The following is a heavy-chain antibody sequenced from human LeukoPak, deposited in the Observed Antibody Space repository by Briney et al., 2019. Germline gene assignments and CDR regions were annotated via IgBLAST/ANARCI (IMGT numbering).Heavy chain of an antibody. Sequence: SETLSLTCTVSGGSISSSNHYWGWIRQPPGKGLEWIGSIYYSGSTYYNPSLKSRVTISVDTSKNQFSLKLSSVTAADTAVYYCAGNEGVEMATVCFDYWGQGTLVTVSS. CDR3: AGNEGVEMATVCFDY. CDR2: IYYSGST. V-gene: IGHV4-39*07. D-gene: IGHD5-24*01. J-gene: IGHJ4*02. CDR1: GGSISSSNHY.